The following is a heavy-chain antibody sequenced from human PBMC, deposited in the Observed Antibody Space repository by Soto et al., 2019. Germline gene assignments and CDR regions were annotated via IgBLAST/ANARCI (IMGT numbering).Heavy chain of an antibody. CDR3: ARDYRGYTYGYAFDV. CDR2: IYYSRTT. J-gene: IGHJ3*01. V-gene: IGHV4-61*01. CDR1: GGSVSSGSHY. D-gene: IGHD5-18*01. Sequence: QVQLHESGPGLVKPSETLSLTCTVSGGSVSSGSHYWSWIRQPPGKGLEWIGHIYYSRTTNYNPSLNSRVTISVDTSKNQFSLKLNSVSSADTAVYYCARDYRGYTYGYAFDVWGQGTMVTVSS.